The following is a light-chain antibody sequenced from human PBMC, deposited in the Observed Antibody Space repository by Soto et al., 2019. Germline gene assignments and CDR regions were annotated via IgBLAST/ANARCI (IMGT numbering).Light chain of an antibody. V-gene: IGKV3-15*01. J-gene: IGKJ5*01. CDR2: GAS. Sequence: EIVMAQFPDTLSVSPGERTTLSCRASQSVSSNLAWYQQKPGQAPRLLIFGASTRAIGIPARFSGSGSGTDFTLTISSLEPEDFAVYYCQQRTNWRITFGQGTRLEIK. CDR3: QQRTNWRIT. CDR1: QSVSSN.